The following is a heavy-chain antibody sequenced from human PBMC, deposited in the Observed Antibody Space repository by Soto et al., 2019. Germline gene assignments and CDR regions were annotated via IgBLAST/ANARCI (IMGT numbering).Heavy chain of an antibody. V-gene: IGHV3-23*01. CDR1: GVTFSSYA. D-gene: IGHD5-12*01. CDR2: IRASGGST. CDR3: AKGGYTSPFDY. Sequence: GGSLRLSCAASGVTFSSYAMTWVRQAPGKGLEWVSTIRASGGSTYYADSVKGRFTISRDNSMNTLFLHVNSLRAEDTAIYYCAKGGYTSPFDYWGLGTLVTVSS. J-gene: IGHJ4*02.